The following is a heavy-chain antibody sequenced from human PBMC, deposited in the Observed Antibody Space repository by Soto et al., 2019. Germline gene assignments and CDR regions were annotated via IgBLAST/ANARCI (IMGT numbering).Heavy chain of an antibody. CDR3: ARWWSGSRQGFDP. CDR2: IYYSGST. J-gene: IGHJ5*02. CDR1: GGSISSGDYY. Sequence: SETLCLTCTVSGGSISSGDYYWSWIRQHPGKGLEWIGYIYYSGSTYYNPSLKSRVTISVDTSKNQFSLKLSSVTAADTAVYYCARWWSGSRQGFDPWGQGTLVTVSS. D-gene: IGHD3-3*01. V-gene: IGHV4-31*03.